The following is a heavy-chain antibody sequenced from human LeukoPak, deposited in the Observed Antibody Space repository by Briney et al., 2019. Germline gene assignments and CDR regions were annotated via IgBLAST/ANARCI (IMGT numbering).Heavy chain of an antibody. CDR1: GYSFKNYW. Sequence: GESLKISCKGSGYSFKNYWIAWVRQTHGKGLEWMGIIYPGDSNTRYNPSFQGQVTISADKSISTAYLQWGSLKASDTAKYYCARQGFVASYGVDVWGQGTTVTVSS. CDR3: ARQGFVASYGVDV. CDR2: IYPGDSNT. V-gene: IGHV5-51*01. J-gene: IGHJ6*02.